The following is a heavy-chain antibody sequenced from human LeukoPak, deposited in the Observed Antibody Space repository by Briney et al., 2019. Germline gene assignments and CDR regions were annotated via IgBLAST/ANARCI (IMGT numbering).Heavy chain of an antibody. V-gene: IGHV4-59*01. Sequence: SETLSLTCTVSGASISSYYWSWIRQPPGKGLEWIGYIDYSGSTDYNPSLKSRVIISVDTSKTQFSLKLSSVTAADTAVYYCARHYYSDPFDYWGQGTLVTVSS. J-gene: IGHJ4*02. CDR2: IDYSGST. D-gene: IGHD4-17*01. CDR1: GASISSYY. CDR3: ARHYYSDPFDY.